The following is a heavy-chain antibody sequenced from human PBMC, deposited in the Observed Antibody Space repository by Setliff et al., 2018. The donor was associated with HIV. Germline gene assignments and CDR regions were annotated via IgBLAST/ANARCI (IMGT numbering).Heavy chain of an antibody. CDR1: GYTFTSDY. J-gene: IGHJ4*02. CDR2: INPAGNPT. D-gene: IGHD6-19*01. CDR3: ASTPYSSGWYRG. Sequence: GASVKVSCKASGYTFTSDYIHWVRQAPGQGLEWMGIINPAGNPTSYAQKFQGRLTMARDTSISTAYMELSRLRSDDTAVYYCASTPYSSGWYRGWGQGTLVTVSS. V-gene: IGHV1-46*01.